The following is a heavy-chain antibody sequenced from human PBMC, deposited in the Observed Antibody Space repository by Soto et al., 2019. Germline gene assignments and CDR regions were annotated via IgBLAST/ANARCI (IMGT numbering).Heavy chain of an antibody. CDR1: GFTFSSYS. V-gene: IGHV3-21*01. CDR3: XXXXXXXXXXXFDP. Sequence: EVQLVESGGGLVKPGGSLRLSCAASGFTFSSYSMNWVRQAPGKGLEWVSSISRSSIHMYYADSVKGRFTISRDNXXXXXXXXXXXXXXXXXXXXXXXXXXXXXXXXXFDPWGQGTLVTVSS. J-gene: IGHJ5*02. CDR2: ISRSSIHM.